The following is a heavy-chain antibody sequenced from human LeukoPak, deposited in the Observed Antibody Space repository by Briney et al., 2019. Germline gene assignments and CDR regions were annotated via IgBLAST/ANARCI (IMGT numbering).Heavy chain of an antibody. J-gene: IGHJ6*03. CDR1: GYTFTGYY. CDR3: ARDLAWAGSGSYYKAYYYCYMDV. CDR2: INPNSGGT. Sequence: ASVKVSCKASGYTFTGYYMHWVRQAPGQGLEWMEWINPNSGGTNYAQKFQGRVTMTRDTSISTAYMELSRLRSDDAAVYYCARDLAWAGSGSYYKAYYYCYMDVWGKGTTVTISS. V-gene: IGHV1-2*02. D-gene: IGHD3-10*01.